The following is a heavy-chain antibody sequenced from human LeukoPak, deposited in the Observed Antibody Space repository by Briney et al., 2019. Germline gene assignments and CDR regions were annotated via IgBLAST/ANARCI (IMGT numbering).Heavy chain of an antibody. CDR1: GGSFSGYY. CDR3: ARGPRITMINDY. Sequence: KSSETLSLTCAVYGGSFSGYYWSWIRQPPGKGREWIGELNNSRSTHYNPSLKSRVTISVHTSKHQFSLKLSSVPAADTAVYYCARGPRITMINDYWGQGTLVTVSS. J-gene: IGHJ4*02. D-gene: IGHD3-22*01. CDR2: LNNSRST. V-gene: IGHV4-34*01.